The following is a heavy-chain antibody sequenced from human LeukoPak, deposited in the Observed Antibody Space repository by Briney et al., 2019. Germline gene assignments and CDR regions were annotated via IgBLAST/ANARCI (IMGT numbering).Heavy chain of an antibody. V-gene: IGHV1-18*01. CDR1: GYTFTSYG. J-gene: IGHJ5*02. CDR3: TFITMVRGVITPQYDP. D-gene: IGHD3-10*01. Sequence: GASVKVSCKASGYTFTSYGISWVRQAPGQGLEWMGWISAYNGNTNYAQKLQGRVTMTTDTSTSTAYMELRSLRSDDTAVYYCTFITMVRGVITPQYDPWGQGTLVTVSS. CDR2: ISAYNGNT.